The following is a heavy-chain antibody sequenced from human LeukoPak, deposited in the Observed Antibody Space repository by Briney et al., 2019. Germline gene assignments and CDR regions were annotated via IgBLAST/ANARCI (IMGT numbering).Heavy chain of an antibody. CDR3: ARDPWQGSTTLH. CDR1: GFSISSGY. J-gene: IGHJ4*02. CDR2: LYSDDSA. D-gene: IGHD1-26*01. V-gene: IGHV3-66*02. Sequence: PGGSLRLSCVAPGFSISSGYMTWARQAPGKALEWVSLLYSDDSAYYSDSVKGRFNISRDNSKSTLHLQMDTLRTEDTAMYYCARDPWQGSTTLHWGQGIMVTVSS.